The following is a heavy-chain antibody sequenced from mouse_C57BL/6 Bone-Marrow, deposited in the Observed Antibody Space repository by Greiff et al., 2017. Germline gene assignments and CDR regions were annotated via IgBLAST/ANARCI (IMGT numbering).Heavy chain of an antibody. CDR1: GYTFTDYY. J-gene: IGHJ4*01. D-gene: IGHD1-1*01. CDR3: ARPYYYGSRRAMDY. V-gene: IGHV1-19*01. CDR2: INPYNGGT. Sequence: VQLKQSGPVLVKPGASVKMSCKASGYTFTDYYMNWVKQSHGKSLEWIGVINPYNGGTSYNQKFKGKATLTVDKSSSTAYMELNSLTSEDSAVYYCARPYYYGSRRAMDYWGQGTSVTVSS.